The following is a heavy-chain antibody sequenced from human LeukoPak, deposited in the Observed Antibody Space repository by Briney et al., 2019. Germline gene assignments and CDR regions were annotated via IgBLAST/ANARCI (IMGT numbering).Heavy chain of an antibody. V-gene: IGHV4-39*07. Sequence: NPSETLSLTCTVSGGSISSSSYYWGWIRQPPGKGLEWIGSIYYSGSTYYNPSLKSRVTISVDTSKNQFSLKLSSVTAADTAVYYCARDRGSSWWVWGQGTLVTVSS. D-gene: IGHD6-13*01. CDR3: ARDRGSSWWV. J-gene: IGHJ4*02. CDR1: GGSISSSSYY. CDR2: IYYSGST.